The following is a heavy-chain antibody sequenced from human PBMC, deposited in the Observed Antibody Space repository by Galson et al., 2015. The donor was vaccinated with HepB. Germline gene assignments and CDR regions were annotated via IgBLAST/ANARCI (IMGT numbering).Heavy chain of an antibody. V-gene: IGHV1-18*01. Sequence: SVKVSCKAFGYTFSDYSITWVRQAPGQGLEWMGWINPYSRYTHYAQKVQGRVIMTTDTSTSTAYMELRSLRSDDTAVYYCARGGLVVVVGANLNNWLDPWGQGTLVTVSS. CDR2: INPYSRYT. D-gene: IGHD2-15*01. CDR3: ARGGLVVVVGANLNNWLDP. CDR1: GYTFSDYS. J-gene: IGHJ5*02.